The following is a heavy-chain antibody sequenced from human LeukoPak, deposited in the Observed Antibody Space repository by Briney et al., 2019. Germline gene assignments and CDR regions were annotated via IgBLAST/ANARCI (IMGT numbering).Heavy chain of an antibody. CDR2: IYHSGST. CDR1: GYSITSGYY. CDR3: VRSPYYCYHMDV. V-gene: IGHV4-38-2*01. Sequence: SETLSLTCAVSGYSITSGYYWGWIRQPPGKGLEWIGTIYHSGSTYYNPSLKSRVILSVDTSKNQFSLKLSSVTAADTAVYYCVRSPYYCYHMDVWGKGTSATVSS. J-gene: IGHJ6*03.